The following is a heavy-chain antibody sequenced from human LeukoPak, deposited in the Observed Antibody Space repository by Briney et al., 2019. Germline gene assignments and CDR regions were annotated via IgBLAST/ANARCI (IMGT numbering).Heavy chain of an antibody. CDR1: GYTFTGYY. J-gene: IGHJ4*02. CDR2: INPNSGGT. D-gene: IGHD5-24*01. Sequence: ASVKVSCKASGYTFTGYYMHWVRQAPGQGLEWMGWINPNSGGTNYAQKFQGRVTMTRDTSISTAYMELSRLRSDDTAVYYCAREDGYNPTGADYWSQGTLVTVSS. CDR3: AREDGYNPTGADY. V-gene: IGHV1-2*02.